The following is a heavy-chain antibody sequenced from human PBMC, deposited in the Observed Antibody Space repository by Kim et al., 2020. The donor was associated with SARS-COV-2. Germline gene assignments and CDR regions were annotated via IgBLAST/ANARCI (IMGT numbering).Heavy chain of an antibody. CDR1: GGSFSGYY. V-gene: IGHV4-34*01. Sequence: SETLSLTCAVYGGSFSGYYWSWIRQPPGKGLEWIGEINHSGSTNYNPSLKSRVTISVDTSKNQFSLKLSSVTAADTAVYYCARGATIFGYYYYYGMAVWG. CDR2: INHSGST. CDR3: ARGATIFGYYYYYGMAV. J-gene: IGHJ6*01. D-gene: IGHD3-3*01.